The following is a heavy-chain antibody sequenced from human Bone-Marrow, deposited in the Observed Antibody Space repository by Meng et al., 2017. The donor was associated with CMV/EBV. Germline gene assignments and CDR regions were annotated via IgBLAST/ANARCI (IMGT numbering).Heavy chain of an antibody. Sequence: GESLKISCAASGFTFRSYTIQWVRQAPGKGLEWVAAISSDGSKTHYADSVKGRFTISRDNSKNTLYLQMNSLRAEDTAVFFCARIRSCFGSGFYSHDAFDIWGQGTMVTVSS. D-gene: IGHD3-10*01. V-gene: IGHV3-30-3*01. CDR3: ARIRSCFGSGFYSHDAFDI. J-gene: IGHJ3*02. CDR2: ISSDGSKT. CDR1: GFTFRSYT.